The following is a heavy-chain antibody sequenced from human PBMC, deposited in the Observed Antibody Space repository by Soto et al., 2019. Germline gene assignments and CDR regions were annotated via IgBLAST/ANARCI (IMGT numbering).Heavy chain of an antibody. V-gene: IGHV4-59*01. CDR3: ARLSPQTTVDYYYYGMDV. CDR1: GGSISSYY. J-gene: IGHJ6*02. Sequence: SETLSLTCTVSGGSISSYYWSWIRQPPGKGLEWIGYIYYSGSTNYNPSLKSRVTISVDTSKNQFSLKLSSVTAADTAVYYCARLSPQTTVDYYYYGMDVWGQGTTVTVSS. D-gene: IGHD4-17*01. CDR2: IYYSGST.